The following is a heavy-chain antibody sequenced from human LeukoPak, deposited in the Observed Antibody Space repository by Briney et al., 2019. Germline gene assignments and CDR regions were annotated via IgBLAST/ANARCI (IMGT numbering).Heavy chain of an antibody. D-gene: IGHD1-26*01. J-gene: IGHJ5*02. CDR1: GYTFTSYY. V-gene: IGHV1-46*01. Sequence: ASVKVSCKASGYTFTSYYIHLVRQAPGQGFEWMAIINPSDGSTTNSQKFQGRVTMTRDMSTSTDYMELSSLRSEDTAVYYCARDNSVGDYAWWFDPWGQGTLVTVSS. CDR2: INPSDGST. CDR3: ARDNSVGDYAWWFDP.